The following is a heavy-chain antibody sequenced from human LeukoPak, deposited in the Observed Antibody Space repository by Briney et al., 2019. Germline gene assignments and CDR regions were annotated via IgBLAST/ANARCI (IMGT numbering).Heavy chain of an antibody. D-gene: IGHD6-19*01. Sequence: PGGSLRLSCAASGFTFSSYEMNWVRQAPGKGLEWVANIVQDGSEESYADSVKGRFTISRDNAKNSLYLQMNSLRAEDTAIYYCTKEGGWYIDYWGQGTLVTVSS. CDR3: TKEGGWYIDY. CDR1: GFTFSSYE. V-gene: IGHV3-7*03. J-gene: IGHJ4*02. CDR2: IVQDGSEE.